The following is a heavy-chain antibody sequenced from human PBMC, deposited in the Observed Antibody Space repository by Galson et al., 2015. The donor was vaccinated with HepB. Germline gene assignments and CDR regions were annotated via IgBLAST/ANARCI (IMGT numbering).Heavy chain of an antibody. Sequence: SLRLSCATSGFTFNEYWMSWVRQAPGKGLEWVANIRHDESETYYVDAMEGLFTISSDDAQNSLFLQMNSLRAEDTAVYYCARDRSGTRYYYYYYAMDVWGQGTTVTVSS. V-gene: IGHV3-7*03. CDR3: ARDRSGTRYYYYYYAMDV. D-gene: IGHD1-26*01. CDR1: GFTFNEYW. CDR2: IRHDESET. J-gene: IGHJ6*02.